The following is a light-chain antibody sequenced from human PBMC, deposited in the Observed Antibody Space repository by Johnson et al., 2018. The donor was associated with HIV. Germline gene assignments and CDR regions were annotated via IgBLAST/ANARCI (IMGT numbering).Light chain of an antibody. CDR3: GTWDSSLSAGTGYV. J-gene: IGLJ1*01. Sequence: QSLLTQPPSVSAAPGQKVTISCSGSSSNIGNNYVSWYQQLPGTAPRIVTYDNNKRPSGIPDRFSGSKSGTSATLGITGLQTGDEADYYWGTWDSSLSAGTGYVFGTGTKVTVL. CDR1: SSNIGNNY. CDR2: DNN. V-gene: IGLV1-51*01.